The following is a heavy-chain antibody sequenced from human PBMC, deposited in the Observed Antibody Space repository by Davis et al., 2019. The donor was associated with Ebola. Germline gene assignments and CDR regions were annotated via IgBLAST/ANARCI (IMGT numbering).Heavy chain of an antibody. V-gene: IGHV4-34*01. CDR2: INHSGST. J-gene: IGHJ4*02. Sequence: PSETLSLTCAVYGGSFSGYYWSWIRQPPGKGLEWIGEINHSGSTNYNPSLKSRVTISVDTSKNQFSLKLSSVTAAGTAVYYCARQIRHIVVVPAAPFDYWGQGTLVTVSS. D-gene: IGHD2-2*01. CDR3: ARQIRHIVVVPAAPFDY. CDR1: GGSFSGYY.